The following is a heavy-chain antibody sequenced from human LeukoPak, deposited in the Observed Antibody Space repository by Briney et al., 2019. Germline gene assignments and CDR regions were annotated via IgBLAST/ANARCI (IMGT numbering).Heavy chain of an antibody. CDR3: ASWPGAWYGEDS. D-gene: IGHD3-10*01. CDR2: ISGSGGST. V-gene: IGHV3-23*01. J-gene: IGHJ4*02. CDR1: GFTFSSYA. Sequence: PGGSLRLSCAASGFTFSSYAMSWVRQAPGKGLEWVSAISGSGGSTYYADSVKGRFTISRDNPKNTLYLQMNSLRAEDTAVYYCASWPGAWYGEDSWGQGTLVTVSS.